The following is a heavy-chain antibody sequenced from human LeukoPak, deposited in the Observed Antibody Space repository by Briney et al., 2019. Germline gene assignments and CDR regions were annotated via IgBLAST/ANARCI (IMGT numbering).Heavy chain of an antibody. J-gene: IGHJ4*02. D-gene: IGHD6-13*01. CDR3: ARRVGSSSWFFDY. CDR2: IYPGDSDT. V-gene: IGHV5-51*01. Sequence: GESLKISCKGSGYSFTSYWIAWVRQMPGKGLEWMGIIYPGDSDTRYSPSLQGQVTISADKSISTAYQQWSSLKASDTAMYYCARRVGSSSWFFDYWGQGTLVTVSS. CDR1: GYSFTSYW.